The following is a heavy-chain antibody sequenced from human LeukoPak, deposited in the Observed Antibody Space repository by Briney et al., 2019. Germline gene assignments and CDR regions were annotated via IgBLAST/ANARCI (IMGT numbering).Heavy chain of an antibody. D-gene: IGHD4-17*01. J-gene: IGHJ6*03. Sequence: ASVKVSCKASGYTFTSYAMNWVRQAPGQGLEWMGWINTNTGNPTYAQGFTGRFVFSLDTSVSTAYLQISSLKAEDTAVYYCARDPTTAYYYYMDVWGKGTTVTISS. CDR3: ARDPTTAYYYYMDV. CDR2: INTNTGNP. V-gene: IGHV7-4-1*02. CDR1: GYTFTSYA.